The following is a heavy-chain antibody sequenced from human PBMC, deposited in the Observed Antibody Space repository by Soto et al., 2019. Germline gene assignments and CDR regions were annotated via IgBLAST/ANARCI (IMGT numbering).Heavy chain of an antibody. V-gene: IGHV1-69*04. D-gene: IGHD2-15*01. J-gene: IGHJ4*02. CDR3: AKGDGACFKS. Sequence: QVHLVQSGAEMKKPGSSVKVSCKVSGGDLTNSGISWVRQAPGQGLEWMGGIFPLLAMVDYSQKFQGRVTITAHECTNIAYMYLGSLRSHDTSVYYCAKGDGACFKSWGQGTLVNVSS. CDR1: GGDLTNSG. CDR2: IFPLLAMV.